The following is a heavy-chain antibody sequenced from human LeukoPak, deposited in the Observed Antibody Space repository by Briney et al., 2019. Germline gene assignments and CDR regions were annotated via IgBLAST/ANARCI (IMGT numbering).Heavy chain of an antibody. Sequence: GGSLRLSCAVSGFTFNIYWIHWVRQAPGKGLVWVSRINSDGSSTTYADSVKGRFTISRDNSKNTLYLQMNSLRAEDTAVYYCARDGYDSSGYYYEYWGQGTLVTVSS. CDR2: INSDGSST. V-gene: IGHV3-74*01. J-gene: IGHJ4*02. D-gene: IGHD3-22*01. CDR1: GFTFNIYW. CDR3: ARDGYDSSGYYYEY.